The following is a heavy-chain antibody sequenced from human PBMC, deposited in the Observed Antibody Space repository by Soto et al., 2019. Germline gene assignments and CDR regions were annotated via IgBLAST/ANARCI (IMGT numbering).Heavy chain of an antibody. CDR3: AKDRPRRTSGYFFDY. CDR2: IYSGGST. D-gene: IGHD1-1*01. CDR1: GLTVSRNY. Sequence: GGSLRLSCVVSGLTVSRNYMTWVRQAPGKGLECVSVIYSGGSTYSADPVKGRFYISRDNSKNTVSLHMNSLRAEDTALYYCAKDRPRRTSGYFFDYWGQGTQVTVSS. V-gene: IGHV3-53*01. J-gene: IGHJ4*02.